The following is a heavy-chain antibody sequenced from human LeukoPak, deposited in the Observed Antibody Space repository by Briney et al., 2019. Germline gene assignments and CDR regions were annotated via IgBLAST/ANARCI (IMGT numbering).Heavy chain of an antibody. J-gene: IGHJ4*02. Sequence: GGSLRLSCAASGFTFSSYSMHWVRQAPGKGLEWVAYIRFDGSQKYYGDSVRGRFIISRDNPNNMLYLQMNSLRAEDTAVYYCASGGYDILTASGYWGQGTLVTVSS. D-gene: IGHD3-9*01. CDR2: IRFDGSQK. CDR3: ASGGYDILTASGY. V-gene: IGHV3-30*02. CDR1: GFTFSSYS.